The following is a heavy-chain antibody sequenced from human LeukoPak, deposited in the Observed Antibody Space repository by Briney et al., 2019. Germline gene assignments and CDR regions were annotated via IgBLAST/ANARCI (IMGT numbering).Heavy chain of an antibody. Sequence: AASVKVSCTASGYTFTSYYMHWVRQAPGQGLEWMGIINPSGGSTSYAQKFQGRVTMTRDTSTSTVYIELSSLRSEDTAVYYCAREFGLGYYYDSWGQGTLVTVSS. CDR3: AREFGLGYYYDS. V-gene: IGHV1-46*01. D-gene: IGHD1-26*01. J-gene: IGHJ4*02. CDR1: GYTFTSYY. CDR2: INPSGGST.